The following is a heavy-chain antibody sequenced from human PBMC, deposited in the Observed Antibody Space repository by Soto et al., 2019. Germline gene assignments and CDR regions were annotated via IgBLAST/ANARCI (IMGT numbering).Heavy chain of an antibody. D-gene: IGHD2-2*01. V-gene: IGHV1-3*01. CDR1: GYTFTSYA. CDR3: ATAIADDAFDI. J-gene: IGHJ3*02. CDR2: INAGNGNT. Sequence: ASAKVSCKASGYTFTSYAMHWVRQAPGQRLEWMGWINAGNGNTKYSQKFQGRVTITRDTSASTAYMELSSLRFEDTAVYFCATAIADDAFDIWGRGTMVTVSS.